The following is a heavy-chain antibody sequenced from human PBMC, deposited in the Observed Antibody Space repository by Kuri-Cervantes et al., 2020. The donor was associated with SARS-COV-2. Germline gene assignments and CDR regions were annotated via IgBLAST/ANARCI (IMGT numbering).Heavy chain of an antibody. CDR2: ISAYNGNT. CDR3: ARDWTVAGSYDAFDI. V-gene: IGHV1-18*04. Sequence: ASVKVSCKASGYTFTGYGISWVRQAPGQGLEWMGWISAYNGNTNYAQKFQGRVTITADKSTSTAYMELSSLRSEDTAVYYCARDWTVAGSYDAFDIWGQGTMVTVSS. D-gene: IGHD6-19*01. CDR1: GYTFTGYG. J-gene: IGHJ3*02.